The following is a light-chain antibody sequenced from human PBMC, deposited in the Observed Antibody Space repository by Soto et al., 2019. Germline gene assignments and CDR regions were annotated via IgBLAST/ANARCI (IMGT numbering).Light chain of an antibody. CDR1: QSVSSSY. J-gene: IGKJ4*01. Sequence: EIVLTQSPGTLSLSPGERATLSCRASQSVSSSYLAWYQQKPGQAPRLLIYGASSRATGIPDRFSGSGSGTDFTVTISILEPEDFAVYYWQQYGSSPLTFGGGTKVEIK. CDR3: QQYGSSPLT. V-gene: IGKV3-20*01. CDR2: GAS.